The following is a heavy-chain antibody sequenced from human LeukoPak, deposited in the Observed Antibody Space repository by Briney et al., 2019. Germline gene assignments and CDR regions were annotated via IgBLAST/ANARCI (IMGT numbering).Heavy chain of an antibody. D-gene: IGHD2-21*01. V-gene: IGHV3-21*01. Sequence: GGSLRLSCAASGFTFSSYSMNWVRQAPGKGLEWVSSISSSSSYIYYADSVKGRFTISRDNAKNSLYLQMNSLRAEDTAVYYCARDLRAYCGGDCPFDYWGRGTLVTVSS. J-gene: IGHJ4*02. CDR1: GFTFSSYS. CDR2: ISSSSSYI. CDR3: ARDLRAYCGGDCPFDY.